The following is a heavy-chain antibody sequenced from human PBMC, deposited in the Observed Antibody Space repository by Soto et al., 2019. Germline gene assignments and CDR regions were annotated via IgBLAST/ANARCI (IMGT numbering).Heavy chain of an antibody. D-gene: IGHD3-10*01. CDR3: ASSGSYYPLPFDY. CDR1: GGSISSYY. J-gene: IGHJ4*02. Sequence: SETLSLTCTVSGGSISSYYWSWIRQPPGKGLEWIGYIYYSGSTNYNPSLKSRVTISVDTSKNQFSLKLSSVTAADTAVYYCASSGSYYPLPFDYWGQGTLVTVSS. CDR2: IYYSGST. V-gene: IGHV4-59*01.